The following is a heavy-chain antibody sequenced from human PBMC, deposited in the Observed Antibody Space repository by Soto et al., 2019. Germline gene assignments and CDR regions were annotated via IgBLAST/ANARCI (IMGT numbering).Heavy chain of an antibody. CDR2: TYYRSKWYN. J-gene: IGHJ5*02. CDR3: ARNPPYNWNYEGWFDP. D-gene: IGHD1-7*01. Sequence: SQTLSLTCVISGDSVSSNSAAWNWIRQSPSRGLERLGRTYYRSKWYNDYAVSVKSRITINPDTSKNQFSLQLNSVTPEDTAVYYCARNPPYNWNYEGWFDPWGQGTLVTVSS. CDR1: GDSVSSNSAA. V-gene: IGHV6-1*01.